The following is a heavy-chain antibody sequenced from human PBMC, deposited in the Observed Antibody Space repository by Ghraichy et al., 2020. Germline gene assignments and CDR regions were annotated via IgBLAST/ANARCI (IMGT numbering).Heavy chain of an antibody. Sequence: SVKVSCKASGGTFSSYAISWVRQAPGQGLEWMGGIIPIFGTANYAQKFQGRVTITADESTSTAYMELSSLRSEDTAVYYCARDLDFWSGAGYYYYGMDVWGQGTTVTVSS. CDR3: ARDLDFWSGAGYYYYGMDV. J-gene: IGHJ6*02. CDR1: GGTFSSYA. D-gene: IGHD3-3*01. CDR2: IIPIFGTA. V-gene: IGHV1-69*13.